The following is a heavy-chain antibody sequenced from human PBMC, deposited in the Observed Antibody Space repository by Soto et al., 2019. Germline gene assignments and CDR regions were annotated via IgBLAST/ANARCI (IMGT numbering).Heavy chain of an antibody. Sequence: SDTLSLTCTVYGGSFSGYYWSWIRQPPGKGLEWIGEINHSGSTNYNPSLKSRVTISVDTANNQFSLKLSSVTAADTAVYYCARPIVGARSDRWFDPWGQGTMVTVSS. D-gene: IGHD1-26*01. J-gene: IGHJ5*02. CDR2: INHSGST. CDR3: ARPIVGARSDRWFDP. CDR1: GGSFSGYY. V-gene: IGHV4-34*01.